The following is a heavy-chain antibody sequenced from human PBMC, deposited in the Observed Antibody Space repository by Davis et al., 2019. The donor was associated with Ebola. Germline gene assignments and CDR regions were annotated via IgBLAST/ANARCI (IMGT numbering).Heavy chain of an antibody. Sequence: PGGSLRLSCAASGFTFSSYEMNWVRQAPGKGLEWVSYMSSSGRAIYYADSVKGRFTISRDNAKNSLYLQMNSLRAEDTAVYYCARACGPYSGSSYEYFQHWGQGTLVTVSS. D-gene: IGHD1-26*01. CDR1: GFTFSSYE. J-gene: IGHJ1*01. V-gene: IGHV3-48*03. CDR3: ARACGPYSGSSYEYFQH. CDR2: MSSSGRAI.